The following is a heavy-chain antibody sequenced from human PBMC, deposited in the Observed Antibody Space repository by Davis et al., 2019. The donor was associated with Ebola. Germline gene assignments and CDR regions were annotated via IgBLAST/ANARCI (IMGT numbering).Heavy chain of an antibody. CDR1: GGSISSGGYY. Sequence: MPSETLSLTCTVFGGSISSGGYYWTWIRQHPGKDLEWIGYIYYSGSTYYNPSLKSRVIISIDTSKNEFSLKVNSVTAADTAVYYCARSANYGPVDYWGQGTLVTVFS. CDR2: IYYSGST. J-gene: IGHJ4*02. D-gene: IGHD4-17*01. CDR3: ARSANYGPVDY. V-gene: IGHV4-31*03.